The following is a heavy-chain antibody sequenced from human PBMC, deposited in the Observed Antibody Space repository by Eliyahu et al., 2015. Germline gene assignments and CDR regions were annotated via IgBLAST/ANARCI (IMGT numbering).Heavy chain of an antibody. CDR1: GFTFSNNH. D-gene: IGHD7-27*01. V-gene: IGHV3-53*05. CDR3: ARDRVGWGASFDC. J-gene: IGHJ4*02. Sequence: EVQLVETGGGLIQPGGSLILSCAASGFTFSNNHMGWVRQPPGKGLEWVSIVYNDGNIEFADSVKGRFTLSRDNSKNMVYLQMKYLRPDDTAMYYCARDRVGWGASFDCWGQGALVTVSS. CDR2: VYNDGNI.